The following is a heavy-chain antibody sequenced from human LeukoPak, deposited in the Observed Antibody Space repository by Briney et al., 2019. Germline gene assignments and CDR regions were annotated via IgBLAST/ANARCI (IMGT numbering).Heavy chain of an antibody. D-gene: IGHD4-11*01. Sequence: ASETLSLTCTVSDYTISSGYYWAWIRQPPGKGVEWIGSIYHSGNTYYNPSLKSRVTISVDTSKNQFSLRLTSVTAADTAVYYCAIELADYSNYPRYFEYWGQGTLVTVSS. CDR3: AIELADYSNYPRYFEY. CDR2: IYHSGNT. V-gene: IGHV4-38-2*02. J-gene: IGHJ4*02. CDR1: DYTISSGYY.